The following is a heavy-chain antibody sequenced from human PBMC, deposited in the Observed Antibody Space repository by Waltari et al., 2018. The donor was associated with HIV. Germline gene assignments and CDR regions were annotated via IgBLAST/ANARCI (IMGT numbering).Heavy chain of an antibody. CDR3: AREVYSRGSSSSWYYYYGMDV. V-gene: IGHV4-61*02. D-gene: IGHD6-6*01. CDR2: ST. Sequence: STNYNPSLKSRVTISVDTSKNQFSLKLSSVTAADTAVYYCAREVYSRGSSSSWYYYYGMDVWGQGTTVTVSS. J-gene: IGHJ6*02.